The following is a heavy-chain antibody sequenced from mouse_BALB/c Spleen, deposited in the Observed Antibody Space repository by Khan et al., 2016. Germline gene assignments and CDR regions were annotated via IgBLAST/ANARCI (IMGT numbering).Heavy chain of an antibody. D-gene: IGHD2-12*01. V-gene: IGHV3-2*02. J-gene: IGHJ4*01. Sequence: VQLKESGPGLVKPSQSLSLTCTVTGHSITSDYAWNWIRQFPGNKLEWMGYITYSGSTSYNPSLKSRISITRDTSKNQFFLQLNSVTTEDTAKYYCSTTSPMDYWGQGTSVTVSS. CDR2: ITYSGST. CDR3: STTSPMDY. CDR1: GHSITSDYA.